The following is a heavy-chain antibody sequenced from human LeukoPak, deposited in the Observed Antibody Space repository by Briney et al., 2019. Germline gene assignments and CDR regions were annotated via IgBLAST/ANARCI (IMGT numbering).Heavy chain of an antibody. D-gene: IGHD1-1*01. CDR3: AREGTAGTNLNWFDP. CDR2: ISYSGST. V-gene: IGHV4-59*01. Sequence: SETLSLTCTVSGGSISSYYWSWIRQPPGKGLEWIGYISYSGSTNFNPSLKSRVTISVDTTKNQFSLKLSSVTAADTAVYYCAREGTAGTNLNWFDPWGQGTLVTVSS. J-gene: IGHJ5*02. CDR1: GGSISSYY.